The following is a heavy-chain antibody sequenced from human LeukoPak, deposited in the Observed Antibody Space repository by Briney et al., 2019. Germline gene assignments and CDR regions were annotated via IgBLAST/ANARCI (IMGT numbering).Heavy chain of an antibody. J-gene: IGHJ4*02. CDR3: ARDTPVPVVTATSTPYDY. D-gene: IGHD2-21*02. CDR1: GYTFTSYG. V-gene: IGHV1-18*01. Sequence: ASVKVSCEASGYTFTSYGISWVRQAPGQGLEWMGWISAYNCNTNYAQKLQGRVTMTTDTSTSTAYMELRSLRSDDTAVYYCARDTPVPVVTATSTPYDYWGQGTLVTVSS. CDR2: ISAYNCNT.